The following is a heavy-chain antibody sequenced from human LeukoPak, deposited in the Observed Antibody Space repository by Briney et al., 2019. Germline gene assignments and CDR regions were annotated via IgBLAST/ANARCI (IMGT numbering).Heavy chain of an antibody. Sequence: GGSLRLSCAASGFTFSSYSMNWVRQAPGKGLEWVSSISSSSSYIYYADSVKGRFTISRDNAKNSLYLQMNSLRAEDMAVYYCARGYSSSSGFDYWGQGTLVTVSS. J-gene: IGHJ4*02. V-gene: IGHV3-21*01. CDR1: GFTFSSYS. D-gene: IGHD6-6*01. CDR2: ISSSSSYI. CDR3: ARGYSSSSGFDY.